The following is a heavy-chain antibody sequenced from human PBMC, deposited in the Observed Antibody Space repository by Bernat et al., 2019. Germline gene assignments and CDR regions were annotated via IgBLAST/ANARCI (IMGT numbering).Heavy chain of an antibody. Sequence: QVQLVQSGAEVKKPGASVKVSCKASGYTFTGYYMHWVRQAPGQGLEWMGWINPNSGGTNYAQKFQGWVTMTRDTSISTAYMELSRLRSDDTAVYYCAREHSGVPTTVTTGGYDAFDIWGQGTMVTVSS. CDR1: GYTFTGYY. D-gene: IGHD4-17*01. CDR3: AREHSGVPTTVTTGGYDAFDI. CDR2: INPNSGGT. V-gene: IGHV1-2*04. J-gene: IGHJ3*02.